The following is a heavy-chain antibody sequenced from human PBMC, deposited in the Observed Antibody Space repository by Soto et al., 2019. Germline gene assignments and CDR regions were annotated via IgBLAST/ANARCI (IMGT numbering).Heavy chain of an antibody. J-gene: IGHJ4*02. D-gene: IGHD3-3*01. CDR3: ARYNYGGFLEWLAYARYYFDY. V-gene: IGHV1-46*01. CDR2: INPSGGST. Sequence: GASVKVSCKASGYTFTSYYMHWVRQAPGQGLEWMGIINPSGGSTSYAQKFQGRVTMTRDTSTSTVYMELSSLRSEDTAVYYCARYNYGGFLEWLAYARYYFDYWGQGTLVTVSS. CDR1: GYTFTSYY.